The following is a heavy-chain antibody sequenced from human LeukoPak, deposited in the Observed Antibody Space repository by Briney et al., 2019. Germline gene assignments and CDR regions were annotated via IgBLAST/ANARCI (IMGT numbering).Heavy chain of an antibody. V-gene: IGHV3-33*01. CDR2: IWYDGSNK. CDR3: ARVLIVAGMSYQFDY. D-gene: IGHD6-19*01. CDR1: GFTFSSYG. Sequence: GRSLRLSCAASGFTFSSYGMHWVRQAPGKGLEWVAVIWYDGSNKYYADSVKGRFTISRDNSKNTLYLQMNSLRAEDTAVYYCARVLIVAGMSYQFDYLGQGALVTLSS. J-gene: IGHJ4*02.